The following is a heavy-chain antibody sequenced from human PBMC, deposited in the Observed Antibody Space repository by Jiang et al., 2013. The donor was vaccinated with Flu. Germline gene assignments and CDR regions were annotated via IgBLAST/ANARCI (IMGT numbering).Heavy chain of an antibody. CDR1: GYSFTSYW. J-gene: IGHJ6*02. CDR3: ARLGLGGSYGGSRVYYYYGMDV. Sequence: GAEVKKPGESLRISCKGSGYSFTSYWIGWVRQMPGKGLEWMGIIYPGDSDTRYSPSFQGQVTISADKSISTAYLQWSSLKASDTAMYYCARLGLGGSYGGSRVYYYYGMDVWGQGTTVTVSS. CDR2: IYPGDSDT. V-gene: IGHV5-51*01. D-gene: IGHD1-26*01.